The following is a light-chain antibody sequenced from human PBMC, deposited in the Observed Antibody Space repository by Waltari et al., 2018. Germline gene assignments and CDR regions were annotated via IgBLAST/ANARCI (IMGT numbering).Light chain of an antibody. CDR1: RRDVVGYNH. Sequence: QSALTQPRPVSGSPGQSVPIPCTGPRRDVVGYNHVSWYQQHPAKAPKIIIYDVPKRPSGVPDRFSGSKSGNTASLTISGLQAEDEADYYCCSYAGSDTYVFGTGTEVTVL. J-gene: IGLJ1*01. CDR2: DVP. V-gene: IGLV2-11*01. CDR3: CSYAGSDTYV.